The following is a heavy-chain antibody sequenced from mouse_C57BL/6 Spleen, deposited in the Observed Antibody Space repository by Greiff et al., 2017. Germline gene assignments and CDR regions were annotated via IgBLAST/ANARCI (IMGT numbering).Heavy chain of an antibody. CDR2: ISGGGGNT. CDR3: ARENYGYAMGC. Sequence: EVQVVESGGGLVKPGGSLKLSCAASGFTFSSYTMSWVRQTPEKRLEWVATISGGGGNTYYPDSVKGRFTIARDNAKNTLYLQMSSLRSEDQALYYCARENYGYAMGCWGHGASVTAAS. V-gene: IGHV5-9*01. D-gene: IGHD1-1*01. J-gene: IGHJ4*01. CDR1: GFTFSSYT.